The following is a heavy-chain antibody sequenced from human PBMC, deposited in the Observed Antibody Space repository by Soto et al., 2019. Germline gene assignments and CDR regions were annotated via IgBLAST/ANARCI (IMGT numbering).Heavy chain of an antibody. D-gene: IGHD4-17*01. CDR2: INHSGST. V-gene: IGHV4-34*01. Sequence: SETLSLTCAVYGASFSGYYWSWIRQPPGKGLEWIGEINHSGSTNYNPSLKSRVTISVDTSKNQFSLKLSSVTAADTAVYYCARGFRYGSSYYYYGMDVWGQGTTVT. CDR1: GASFSGYY. CDR3: ARGFRYGSSYYYYGMDV. J-gene: IGHJ6*02.